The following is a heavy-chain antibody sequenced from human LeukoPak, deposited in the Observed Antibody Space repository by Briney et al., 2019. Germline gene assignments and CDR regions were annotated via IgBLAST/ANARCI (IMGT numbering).Heavy chain of an antibody. Sequence: GRSLTPSCAASGFTFGNNWTSSVSPDPRNGLEWVANIKEDGSEKYYVDSVKGRFTISRDNAKNSLYLQMNSLRAEDTAVYYCARTIRGYWGQGTLVTVSS. CDR1: GFTFGNNW. J-gene: IGHJ4*02. CDR2: IKEDGSEK. D-gene: IGHD3-10*01. V-gene: IGHV3-7*01. CDR3: ARTIRGY.